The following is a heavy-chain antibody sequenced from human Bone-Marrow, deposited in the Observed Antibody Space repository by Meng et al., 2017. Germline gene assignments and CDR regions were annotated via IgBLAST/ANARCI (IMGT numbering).Heavy chain of an antibody. V-gene: IGHV4-34*01. Sequence: QVKLQQWGAGLLKPSETLSLTCVVSGGSFSDYYWSWIRQPPGKGLEWIGEINHSGSTNYNPSLESRATISVDTSQNNLSLKLSSVTAADTAVYYCAGISYYYGSGSYYKSYYFDYWGQGTLVTVSS. D-gene: IGHD3-10*01. CDR1: GGSFSDYY. CDR3: AGISYYYGSGSYYKSYYFDY. CDR2: INHSGST. J-gene: IGHJ4*02.